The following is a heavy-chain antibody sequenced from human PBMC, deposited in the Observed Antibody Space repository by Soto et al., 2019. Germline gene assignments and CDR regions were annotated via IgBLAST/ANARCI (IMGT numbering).Heavy chain of an antibody. CDR1: GFTFSSYE. CDR3: ASVGLYYYYYGMDV. D-gene: IGHD2-15*01. J-gene: IGHJ6*02. Sequence: GGSLRLSCAASGFTFSSYEMNWARQAPGKGLEWVSYISSSGSTIYYADSVKGRFTISRDNAKNSLYLQMNSLRAEDTAVYYCASVGLYYYYYGMDVWGQGTTVTVSS. V-gene: IGHV3-48*03. CDR2: ISSSGSTI.